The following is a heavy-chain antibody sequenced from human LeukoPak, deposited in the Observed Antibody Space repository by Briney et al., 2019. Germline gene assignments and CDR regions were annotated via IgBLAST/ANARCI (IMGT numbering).Heavy chain of an antibody. CDR1: GGSFSGYY. CDR3: ARDYGDSRNYNWFDP. D-gene: IGHD4-17*01. J-gene: IGHJ5*02. CDR2: INQSGST. V-gene: IGHV4-34*01. Sequence: SETLSLTCAVYGGSFSGYYWSWMRQPPGEGLEWIGDINQSGSTTYNPSLKSRVTILVDTSKNQFSLELTSVTAADTAVYYCARDYGDSRNYNWFDPWGQGTLVTVSS.